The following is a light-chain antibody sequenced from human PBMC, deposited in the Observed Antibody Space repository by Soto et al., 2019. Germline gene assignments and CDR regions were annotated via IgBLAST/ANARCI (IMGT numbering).Light chain of an antibody. Sequence: IMLTHSPATLSLSKRERATLSSRASQSVSSYLAWYQQKPGQAPRLLIYDASNRATGIPARFSGSGSGTDFTLTISSLEPEDFAVYYCQQRSNWPKTFGQGSKVDI. CDR1: QSVSSY. J-gene: IGKJ1*01. CDR3: QQRSNWPKT. CDR2: DAS. V-gene: IGKV3-11*01.